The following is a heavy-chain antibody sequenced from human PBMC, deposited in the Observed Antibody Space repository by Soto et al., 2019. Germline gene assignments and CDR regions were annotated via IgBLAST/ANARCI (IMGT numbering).Heavy chain of an antibody. V-gene: IGHV1-69*12. CDR2: IIPIFGTA. J-gene: IGHJ6*02. CDR1: GGTFSSYG. CDR3: ATKGLPNYYYYGMDV. Sequence: QVQLVQSGAEVKKPGSSVKVSCKASGGTFSSYGISWVRQAPGQGLEWMGGIIPIFGTADYTQKFQGRVTITADESTSTAYMELRSLRSEDTAVYYCATKGLPNYYYYGMDVWGQGTTVTVSS.